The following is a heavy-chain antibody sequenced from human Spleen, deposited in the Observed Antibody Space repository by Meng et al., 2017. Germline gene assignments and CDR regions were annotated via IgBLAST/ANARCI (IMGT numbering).Heavy chain of an antibody. Sequence: GQRMPSWHVVKKPGASFKVSCKAAGSTFAAYWIQWVRQAPGQGLEWMGRIDPKSDNTHDAQKFQGRVTMTRDTSISTAYMEMSRLRSDDTAVYYCARDSSGYYGTFDYWGQGTLFTVSS. V-gene: IGHV1-2*06. D-gene: IGHD3-22*01. J-gene: IGHJ4*02. CDR2: IDPKSDNT. CDR3: ARDSSGYYGTFDY. CDR1: GSTFAAYW.